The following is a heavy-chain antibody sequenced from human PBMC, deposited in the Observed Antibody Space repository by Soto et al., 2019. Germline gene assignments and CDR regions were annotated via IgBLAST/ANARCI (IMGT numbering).Heavy chain of an antibody. CDR1: GGTFSSYA. CDR2: IIPIFGTA. V-gene: IGHV1-69*13. D-gene: IGHD2-2*02. J-gene: IGHJ6*02. CDR3: ASDIVVVQAAIGDDYYYYGMDV. Sequence: SVKVSCKASGGTFSSYAISWVRQAPGQGLEWMGGIIPIFGTANYAQKFQGRVTITADESTSTAYMELSSLRSEDTAVYYCASDIVVVQAAIGDDYYYYGMDVWGQGTTVTVSS.